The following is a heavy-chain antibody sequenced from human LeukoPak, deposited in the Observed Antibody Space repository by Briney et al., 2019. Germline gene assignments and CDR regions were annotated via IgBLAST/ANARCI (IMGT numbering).Heavy chain of an antibody. CDR2: IYYTGST. Sequence: PSETLSLTCTVSGGSISTYYWSWIRQPTRKGLEWIGYIYYTGSTNSNLSLRTRVTISVDTSKNQFSLKLSSVTAADTAVYYCARGEGYYYGPDYWGQGTLVTVSS. D-gene: IGHD3-10*01. J-gene: IGHJ4*02. CDR1: GGSISTYY. CDR3: ARGEGYYYGPDY. V-gene: IGHV4-59*01.